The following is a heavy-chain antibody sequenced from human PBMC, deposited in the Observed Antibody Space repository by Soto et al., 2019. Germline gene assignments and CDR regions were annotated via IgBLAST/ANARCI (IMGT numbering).Heavy chain of an antibody. D-gene: IGHD5-18*01. Sequence: PSETLSLTRAVYGGSFSGYYCTWVRQPPGRGLEWIGQIYPTGRTNYNPSPKGRVTISIDTSKNQFSLKLTSMTAAVTVVYFCAIGLDATMATRFDFWGQENLVTISS. J-gene: IGHJ4*02. CDR2: IYPTGRT. V-gene: IGHV4-34*01. CDR1: GGSFSGYY. CDR3: AIGLDATMATRFDF.